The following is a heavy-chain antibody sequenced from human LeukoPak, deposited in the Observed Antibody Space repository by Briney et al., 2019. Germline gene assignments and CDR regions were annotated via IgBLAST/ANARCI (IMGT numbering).Heavy chain of an antibody. V-gene: IGHV3-7*01. CDR1: GFTFSSYW. D-gene: IGHD2-8*01. CDR3: ARDCTNGVCYLFDY. CDR2: IKQDGSEK. J-gene: IGHJ4*02. Sequence: GGSLRLSCAASGFTFSSYWMSWVRQAPGKGLEWVANIKQDGSEKYYVDSVKGRFTISRDNAKNSLYLQMNSLRAEDTAVYYCARDCTNGVCYLFDYWGQGTLVTVSS.